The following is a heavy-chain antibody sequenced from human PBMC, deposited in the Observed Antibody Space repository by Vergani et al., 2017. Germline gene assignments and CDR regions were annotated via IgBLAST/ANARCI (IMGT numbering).Heavy chain of an antibody. Sequence: VQLQESGPGLVKPSETLSLTCTVSGYSISSGYYWGWIRQPPGKGLEWIGSIYHSGSTYYNPSLKSRVTISVDTSKNQFSLKLSSVTAADTAVYYCARRPGYAXGIAVAGPTYYFDYWGQGTLVTVSS. CDR2: IYHSGST. CDR3: ARRPGYAXGIAVAGPTYYFDY. J-gene: IGHJ4*02. CDR1: GYSISSGYY. V-gene: IGHV4-38-2*02. D-gene: IGHD6-19*01.